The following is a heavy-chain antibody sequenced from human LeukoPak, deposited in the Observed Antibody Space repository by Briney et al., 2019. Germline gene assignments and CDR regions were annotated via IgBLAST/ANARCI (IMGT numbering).Heavy chain of an antibody. J-gene: IGHJ4*02. D-gene: IGHD3-3*01. CDR1: GFFFSSYC. Sequence: GGSLRLSCEASGFFFSSYCMHWVRQAPGKGLEWLAVISGDGTNKYYAESVKGRFTISRDNSKTTVLVQLNSLRVEDTAVYYYARCRENDFWSGSPVDHWGQGTLVTVSS. V-gene: IGHV3-30-3*01. CDR3: ARCRENDFWSGSPVDH. CDR2: ISGDGTNK.